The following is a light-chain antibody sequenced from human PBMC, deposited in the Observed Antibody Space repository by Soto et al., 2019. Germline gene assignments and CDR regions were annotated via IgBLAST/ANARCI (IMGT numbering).Light chain of an antibody. V-gene: IGLV2-14*01. CDR2: EVS. CDR3: SSYTLRNTLVL. CDR1: SSDVGGYNF. J-gene: IGLJ3*02. Sequence: QSALTQPASVSGSPGQSITISCTGTSSDVGGYNFVSWEQQHPGKAPRLIIYEVSSRPSGVSYRFSGSKSGNTASLTISGLHAEDEADYYCSSYTLRNTLVLFGGGTKVTVL.